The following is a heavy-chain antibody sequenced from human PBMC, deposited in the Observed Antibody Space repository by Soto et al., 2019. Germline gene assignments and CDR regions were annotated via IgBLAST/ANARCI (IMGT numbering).Heavy chain of an antibody. CDR3: ARGPTGYTAMVNYSEY. J-gene: IGHJ4*02. CDR1: GGTFSSYA. V-gene: IGHV1-69*06. D-gene: IGHD5-18*01. CDR2: IIPIFGTA. Sequence: QVQLVQSGAEVKKPGSSVKVSCKASGGTFSSYAISWVRQAPGQGLEWMGGIIPIFGTANYAQKFQGRVTITADKSPSPAYMELSILRSEDTAVYYCARGPTGYTAMVNYSEYWGQGTLVTVSS.